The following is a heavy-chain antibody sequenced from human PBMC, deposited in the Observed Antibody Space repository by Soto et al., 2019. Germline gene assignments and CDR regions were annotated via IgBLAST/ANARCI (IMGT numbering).Heavy chain of an antibody. D-gene: IGHD6-19*01. CDR3: AKRIGYSSGWYRFDP. CDR1: GFTFSSYA. V-gene: IGHV3-23*01. Sequence: PGGSLRLSCAASGFTFSSYAMNWVRQAPGKGLEWVSVISANGVSTYYADSVKGRFTISRDNSKNTLYLQMNSLRAEDTAVYYCAKRIGYSSGWYRFDPWGQGTLVTVSS. J-gene: IGHJ5*02. CDR2: ISANGVST.